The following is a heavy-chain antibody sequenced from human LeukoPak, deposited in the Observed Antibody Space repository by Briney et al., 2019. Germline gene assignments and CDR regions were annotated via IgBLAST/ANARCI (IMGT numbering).Heavy chain of an antibody. Sequence: PSETLSLTCIVSGGSISTYYWNWIRQPPGKGLEWIGYIYYSGSTNYNPSLKSRVAMSVDTSENQFSLKLSSVTAADTAVYYCARVSDNSGYYHFHYWGQGTLVTVSS. J-gene: IGHJ4*02. CDR2: IYYSGST. V-gene: IGHV4-59*01. CDR3: ARVSDNSGYYHFHY. D-gene: IGHD3-22*01. CDR1: GGSISTYY.